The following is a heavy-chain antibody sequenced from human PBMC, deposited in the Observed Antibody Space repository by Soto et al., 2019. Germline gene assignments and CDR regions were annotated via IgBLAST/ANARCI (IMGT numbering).Heavy chain of an antibody. Sequence: ASVKVSCKASGDTFTTYDINWVRQATGQGLEWMGWTSPNSGYADYAQNFQGRVTMSRDTSIKTAYMELSHLKSEDTAVYYCARRGASATLDQWGQGTLVTVSS. J-gene: IGHJ4*02. CDR2: TSPNSGYA. CDR1: GDTFTTYD. CDR3: ARRGASATLDQ. V-gene: IGHV1-8*01.